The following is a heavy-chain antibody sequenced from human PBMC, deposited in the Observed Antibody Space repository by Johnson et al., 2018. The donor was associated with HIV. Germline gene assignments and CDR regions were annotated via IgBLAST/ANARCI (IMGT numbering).Heavy chain of an antibody. D-gene: IGHD2-15*01. Sequence: EVQLMESGGGLVKPGGSLRLSCAASGFTFSSAWMNWVRQAPGKGLEWVGRIKSKTEGGTTDYGIPVKGRFTISRDDSNNMLYLEMNSLKTEDTAVYYCSTGDIVVLVAAILLPLHDAFDIWGQGTMVTVSS. CDR1: GFTFSSAW. V-gene: IGHV3-15*01. CDR3: STGDIVVLVAAILLPLHDAFDI. CDR2: IKSKTEGGTT. J-gene: IGHJ3*02.